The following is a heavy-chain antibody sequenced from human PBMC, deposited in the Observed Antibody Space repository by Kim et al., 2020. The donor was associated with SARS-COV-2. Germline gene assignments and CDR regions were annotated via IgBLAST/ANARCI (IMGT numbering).Heavy chain of an antibody. J-gene: IGHJ4*02. D-gene: IGHD1-20*01. CDR1: GFIVSSNY. Sequence: GGSLRLSCAASGFIVSSNYMSWVRQAPGKGLEWVSVIYSGGSTFYADSVKGRFTISRDNSKNTLYLQMNSLRAEDTAIYYCARVGITGTTQTFDYWSQGTLVTVSS. V-gene: IGHV3-53*01. CDR2: IYSGGST. CDR3: ARVGITGTTQTFDY.